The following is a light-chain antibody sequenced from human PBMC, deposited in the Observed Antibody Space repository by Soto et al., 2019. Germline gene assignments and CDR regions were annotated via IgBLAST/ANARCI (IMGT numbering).Light chain of an antibody. CDR1: QTVSRNY. J-gene: IGKJ1*01. CDR2: GAS. Sequence: EVVLTQSPGSPSLSPGERATVSCRASQTVSRNYLDWYQTKPGQSPRLLIYGASPRETGIPDVFTCSGAGPDCTRPISSLKHEDFQTAECQQSYSTSWTFGPGTKVDIK. CDR3: QQSYSTSWT. V-gene: IGKV3-20*01.